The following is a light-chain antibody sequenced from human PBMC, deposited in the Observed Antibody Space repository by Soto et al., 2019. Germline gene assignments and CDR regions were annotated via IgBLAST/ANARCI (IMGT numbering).Light chain of an antibody. V-gene: IGLV2-14*01. Sequence: QSALTQLASVYGSPGQSITISCTGTSSDVGGYNYVSWYQQHPGKAPKLMIYDVSNRPSGVSNRFSGSKSGNTASLTISGLQAEDEADYYCSSYTSSSTPLVFGTGTKVTVL. CDR2: DVS. J-gene: IGLJ1*01. CDR3: SSYTSSSTPLV. CDR1: SSDVGGYNY.